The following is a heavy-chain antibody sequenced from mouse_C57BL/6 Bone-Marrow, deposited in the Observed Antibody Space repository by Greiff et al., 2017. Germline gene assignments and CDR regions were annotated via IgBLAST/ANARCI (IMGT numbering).Heavy chain of an antibody. D-gene: IGHD2-4*01. CDR3: ARLYYDYDGYFDV. CDR2: ISNLAYSI. Sequence: EVMLVESGGGLVQPGGSLKLSCAASGFTFSDYGMAWVRQAPRKGPEWVAFISNLAYSIYYADTVTGRFTISRENAKNTLYLEMSSLRSEDTAMYYCARLYYDYDGYFDVWGTGTTVTVSS. V-gene: IGHV5-15*01. J-gene: IGHJ1*03. CDR1: GFTFSDYG.